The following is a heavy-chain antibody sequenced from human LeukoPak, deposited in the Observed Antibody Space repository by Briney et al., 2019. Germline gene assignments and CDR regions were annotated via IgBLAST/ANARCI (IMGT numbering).Heavy chain of an antibody. CDR2: IHYSGTT. CDR3: AGGGDAYKTGY. J-gene: IGHJ4*02. Sequence: TSETLSLTCTVSGGSISSYYWSWIRQPPGKRLEWIGHIHYSGTTYYNPSLQSRVTTSPDTSKNQFSLKLNSVTAADTAVYYCAGGGDAYKTGYWGQGTLVTVSS. CDR1: GGSISSYY. D-gene: IGHD5-24*01. V-gene: IGHV4-59*03.